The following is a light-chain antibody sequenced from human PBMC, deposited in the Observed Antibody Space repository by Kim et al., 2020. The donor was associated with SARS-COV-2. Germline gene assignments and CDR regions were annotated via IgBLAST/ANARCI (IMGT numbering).Light chain of an antibody. CDR3: LLYYDGYRI. CDR1: TGAVTSGHY. J-gene: IGLJ2*01. Sequence: QAVVTQEPSLTVSPGGTVTLTCGSSTGAVTSGHYPYWFQQKPGQAPRTMIYDTSNKHSWTPARLSGSLLGGKAALTLSGALPEDEAEYYCLLYYDGYRIFGGGTQLTVL. V-gene: IGLV7-46*01. CDR2: DTS.